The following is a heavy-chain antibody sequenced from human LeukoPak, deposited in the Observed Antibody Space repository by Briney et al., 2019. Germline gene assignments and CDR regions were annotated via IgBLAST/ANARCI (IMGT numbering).Heavy chain of an antibody. V-gene: IGHV1-8*01. Sequence: ASVKVSCKASGYTFTSYDINWVRQATGQGLEWMGWMNPNSGNTGYAQKFQGRVTMTRNTSISTAYMELSSLRSEDTAVYYCARGRTARARYYYYGMDVWGQGTTVTVSS. CDR2: MNPNSGNT. D-gene: IGHD5-18*01. CDR1: GYTFTSYD. J-gene: IGHJ6*02. CDR3: ARGRTARARYYYYGMDV.